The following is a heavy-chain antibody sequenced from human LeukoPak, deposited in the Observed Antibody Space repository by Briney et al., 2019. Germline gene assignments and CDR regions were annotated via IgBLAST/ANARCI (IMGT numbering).Heavy chain of an antibody. D-gene: IGHD3-22*01. J-gene: IGHJ3*02. Sequence: SETLSLTCTVSGGSMSSNVYYWGWIRQPPGKGLEWIGTLYYSGTTYYSPSLRSRVIMSVDTSKNQFSLNVNSVTAADTAVYYCAREVEYYDSSGYRPHAFDIWGQGTLVTVSS. CDR3: AREVEYYDSSGYRPHAFDI. CDR2: LYYSGTT. V-gene: IGHV4-39*02. CDR1: GGSMSSNVYY.